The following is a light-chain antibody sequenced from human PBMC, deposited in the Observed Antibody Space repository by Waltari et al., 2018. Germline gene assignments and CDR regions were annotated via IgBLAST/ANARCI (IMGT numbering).Light chain of an antibody. CDR3: QQRSNWPLT. V-gene: IGKV3-11*01. Sequence: EIVLTLSPATLSLSPGERATLSCRASQSVSSYLAWYQQRPDQAPRLLIYDVFNRATGIPARFSGSGSGTDFTLTISSLEPEDFAVYYCQQRSNWPLTFGGGTKVEIK. CDR2: DVF. CDR1: QSVSSY. J-gene: IGKJ4*01.